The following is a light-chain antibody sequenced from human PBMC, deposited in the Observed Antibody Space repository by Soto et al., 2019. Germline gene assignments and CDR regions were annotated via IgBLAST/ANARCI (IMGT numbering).Light chain of an antibody. CDR2: EAT. J-gene: IGLJ2*01. CDR1: SSDIGSYNL. Sequence: QSALTQPASVSGSPGQSITISGTGTSSDIGSYNLVSWYQQHPGKAPQLIIYEATKRPSGVSSRFSGSKSANAASLTISGLQGEDEADYYCFSYTGSTTFVAFGGWTKLTVL. V-gene: IGLV2-23*02. CDR3: FSYTGSTTFVA.